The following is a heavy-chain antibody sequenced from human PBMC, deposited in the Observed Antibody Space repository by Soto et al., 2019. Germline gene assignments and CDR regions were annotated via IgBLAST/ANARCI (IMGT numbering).Heavy chain of an antibody. J-gene: IGHJ4*02. V-gene: IGHV3-30*18. D-gene: IGHD5-18*01. CDR1: GFTFRNYG. CDR2: ISYDGSDK. Sequence: QVQLVESGGGVVQPGSSLRLSCAASGFTFRNYGMHWVRQAPGKGLEWVALISYDGSDKYYGDSVKGRFTISRDSSKNTLYLDVSSLRAEDTAVYYCAKVGSSGYGSNSDVEYWGQGTLVTVSS. CDR3: AKVGSSGYGSNSDVEY.